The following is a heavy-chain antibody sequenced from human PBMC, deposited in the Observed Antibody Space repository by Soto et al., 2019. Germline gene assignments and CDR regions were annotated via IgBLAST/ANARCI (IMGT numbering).Heavy chain of an antibody. CDR2: ISYDGSNK. V-gene: IGHV3-30-3*01. J-gene: IGHJ4*02. CDR1: GFTFSSYA. CDR3: ARDKSPYSSGWHNRHVDS. D-gene: IGHD6-19*01. Sequence: QVQLVESGGGVVQPGRSLRLSCAASGFTFSSYAMHWVRQAPGKGLEWVAVISYDGSNKYYADSVKGRFTISRDNFKNSLYMQMNTLRDEDTAVYYCARDKSPYSSGWHNRHVDSWGQGTLVTVSS.